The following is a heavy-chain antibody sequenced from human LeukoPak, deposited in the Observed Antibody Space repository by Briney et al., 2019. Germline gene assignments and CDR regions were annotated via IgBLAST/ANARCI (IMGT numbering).Heavy chain of an antibody. J-gene: IGHJ3*02. D-gene: IGHD6-13*01. CDR2: ISGDGGST. Sequence: GGSRRLSCAASGFTFDDYGMHGGGQAPGKGWEWVSLISGDGGSTYYADSVKGRFTISRDNSKNSLYLQMNSLRTEDSALYYCAKDGYSSSWYDAFDIWGQGTMVPVSS. CDR3: AKDGYSSSWYDAFDI. V-gene: IGHV3-43*02. CDR1: GFTFDDYG.